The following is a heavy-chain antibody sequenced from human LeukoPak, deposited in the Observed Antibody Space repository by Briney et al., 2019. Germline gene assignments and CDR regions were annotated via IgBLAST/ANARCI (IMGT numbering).Heavy chain of an antibody. V-gene: IGHV1-46*01. D-gene: IGHD3-10*01. Sequence: VASVKVSCKASGYTFTSYYMHWVRQAPGQGLEWMGIINPSGGSTSYAQKFQGRVTVTRDTSTSTVYMELSSLRSEDTAVYYCARAEGHGSGSYQVWFDPWGQGTLVTVFS. CDR2: INPSGGST. CDR3: ARAEGHGSGSYQVWFDP. J-gene: IGHJ5*02. CDR1: GYTFTSYY.